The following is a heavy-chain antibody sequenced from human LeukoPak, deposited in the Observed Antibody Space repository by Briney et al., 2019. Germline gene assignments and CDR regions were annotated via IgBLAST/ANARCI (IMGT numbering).Heavy chain of an antibody. CDR2: IYYSGST. CDR3: ASGAYSYYYMDV. Sequence: SETLSLTCTVSGGSISSYYWSWIRQPPGKGLEWIGYIYYSGSTNYNPSLKSRVTISVDTSKNQFSLKLSSVTAADTAVYYCASGAYSYYYMDVWGKGTTVTISS. V-gene: IGHV4-59*01. J-gene: IGHJ6*03. CDR1: GGSISSYY. D-gene: IGHD4-11*01.